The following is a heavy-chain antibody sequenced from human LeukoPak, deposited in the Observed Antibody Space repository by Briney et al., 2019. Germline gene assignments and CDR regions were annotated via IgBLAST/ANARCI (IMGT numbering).Heavy chain of an antibody. CDR3: ARGARFSSSWYRLFDY. D-gene: IGHD6-13*01. Sequence: ASVKVSCKASGYTLTSYDINWVRQATGQGLERMGWMNPNSGNTGYAQKFQGRVTMTRNTSISTAYMELSSLRSEDTAVYYYARGARFSSSWYRLFDYWGQGTLVTVSS. J-gene: IGHJ4*02. CDR1: GYTLTSYD. V-gene: IGHV1-8*01. CDR2: MNPNSGNT.